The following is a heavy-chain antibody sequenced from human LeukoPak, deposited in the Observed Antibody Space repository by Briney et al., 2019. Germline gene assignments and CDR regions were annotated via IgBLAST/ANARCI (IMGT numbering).Heavy chain of an antibody. CDR1: GFTFTTYN. CDR2: ISSSSNYI. Sequence: PGGSLRLSCAASGFTFTTYNMNWVRQAPGKGLEWVSFISSSSNYIYYADSVKGRFTISRDNAKNSLYLQMDSLRDEDTAVYYCARSVGYYYGMDVWGQGTTVTVSS. V-gene: IGHV3-21*01. D-gene: IGHD5/OR15-5a*01. J-gene: IGHJ6*02. CDR3: ARSVGYYYGMDV.